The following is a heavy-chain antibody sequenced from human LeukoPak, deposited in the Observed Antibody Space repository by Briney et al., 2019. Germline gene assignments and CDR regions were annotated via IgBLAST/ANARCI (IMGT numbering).Heavy chain of an antibody. V-gene: IGHV1-8*01. CDR3: ARETYNYDSSGYYYYYYGMDV. Sequence: ASVKVSCKASGYTFTNYDINWVRRATGQGLEWMGWMNPDSGKTAYAQNFQGRVTMTRNTSMSTAYMELRSLRSEDTAVYYCARETYNYDSSGYYYYYYGMDVWGQGTTVTVSS. J-gene: IGHJ6*02. CDR2: MNPDSGKT. D-gene: IGHD3-22*01. CDR1: GYTFTNYD.